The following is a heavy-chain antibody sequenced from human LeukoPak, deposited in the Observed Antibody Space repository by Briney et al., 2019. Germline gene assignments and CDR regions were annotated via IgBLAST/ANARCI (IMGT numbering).Heavy chain of an antibody. V-gene: IGHV3-23*01. J-gene: IGHJ3*02. D-gene: IGHD2-21*01. CDR1: GFTFSNYG. Sequence: GGSLRLSCAASGFTFSNYGLSWVRQAPGKGLEWVSAISGSGGSTYYADSVKGRFTISRDNSKNTLYLQMSSLRAEDTAVYYCAKREGLHGGDVAIWVQGTMATDSS. CDR3: AKREGLHGGDVAI. CDR2: ISGSGGST.